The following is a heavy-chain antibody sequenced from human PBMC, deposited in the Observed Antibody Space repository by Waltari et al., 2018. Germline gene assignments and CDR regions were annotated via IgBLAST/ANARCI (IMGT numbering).Heavy chain of an antibody. V-gene: IGHV3-53*02. D-gene: IGHD3-16*02. CDR3: ARETQNYVWGSYLPD. CDR1: GFTVSSNY. Sequence: EVQLVETGGGLIQPGGSLRLSCAASGFTVSSNYMSWVRQAPGKGLEWVSVIYSGGSTYYAHSVKGRFTISRDNSKNTLYLQMNSLRAEDTAVYYCARETQNYVWGSYLPDWGQGTLVTVSS. J-gene: IGHJ4*02. CDR2: IYSGGST.